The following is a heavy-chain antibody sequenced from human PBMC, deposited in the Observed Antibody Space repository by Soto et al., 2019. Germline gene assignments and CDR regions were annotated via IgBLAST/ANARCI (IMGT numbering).Heavy chain of an antibody. Sequence: PGGSLRLSCVASGFNFDKYAIHWVRQAPGKRLEWVSIVSPNGVNTYYADSVKGRFTISRDNSKNAVYLQMNSLRTEDTAVYYCARDREMITRNYFNYWGQGTLVTVSS. V-gene: IGHV3-30-3*01. J-gene: IGHJ4*02. CDR3: ARDREMITRNYFNY. CDR1: GFNFDKYA. D-gene: IGHD3-16*01. CDR2: VSPNGVNT.